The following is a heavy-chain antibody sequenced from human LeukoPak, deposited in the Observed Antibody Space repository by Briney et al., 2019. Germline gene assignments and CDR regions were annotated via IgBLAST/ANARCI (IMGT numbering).Heavy chain of an antibody. Sequence: SETLSLTCAVYGGSFSGYYWSWVRQPPGKGLEWIGDVNHSGGTNYNPSLKSRVIISVDTSKNQFSLKLSSVTAADTAVYYCARAPLNQRTVLRYFDWLLPIPDYWGQGTLVTVSS. CDR1: GGSFSGYY. D-gene: IGHD3-9*01. J-gene: IGHJ4*02. V-gene: IGHV4-34*01. CDR2: VNHSGGT. CDR3: ARAPLNQRTVLRYFDWLLPIPDY.